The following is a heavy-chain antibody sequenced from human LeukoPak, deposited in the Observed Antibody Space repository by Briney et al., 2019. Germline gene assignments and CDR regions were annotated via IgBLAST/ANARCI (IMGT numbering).Heavy chain of an antibody. Sequence: GGSLRLSCAASGFTFSSYAMSWVRQAPGKGLESASAISGSGGSTYYADSVKGRFTISRDNSKNTLYLQMNSLRTEDTAVYYYVSGVDYWGQGTLVTVSS. J-gene: IGHJ4*02. CDR3: VSGVDY. D-gene: IGHD6-25*01. CDR1: GFTFSSYA. V-gene: IGHV3-23*01. CDR2: ISGSGGST.